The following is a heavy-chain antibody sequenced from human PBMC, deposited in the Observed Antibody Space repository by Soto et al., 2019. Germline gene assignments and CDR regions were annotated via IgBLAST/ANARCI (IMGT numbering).Heavy chain of an antibody. V-gene: IGHV3-30-3*01. J-gene: IGHJ4*02. CDR1: GFTFSSYA. CDR2: ISYDGSNK. Sequence: PGGSLRLSCAASGFTFSSYAMHWVRQAPGKGLEWVAVISYDGSNKYYADSVKGRFTISRDNSKNTLYLQMNSLRAEDTALYYCARETRIAAAGYYFDYWGQGTLVTVSS. CDR3: ARETRIAAAGYYFDY. D-gene: IGHD6-13*01.